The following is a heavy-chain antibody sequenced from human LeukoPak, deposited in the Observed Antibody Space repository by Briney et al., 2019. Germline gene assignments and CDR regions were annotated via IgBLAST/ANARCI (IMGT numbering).Heavy chain of an antibody. J-gene: IGHJ5*02. Sequence: SGGSLRLSCLASGFTFRDYYMSWIRQAPGKGLEWISYISGSGSAIYYADSVKGRFTISRDNAKNSLYLQMNSLRAEDTALYYCASGGVVVAATGWFDPWGQGTLVTVSS. CDR3: ASGGVVVAATGWFDP. V-gene: IGHV3-11*01. CDR2: ISGSGSAI. CDR1: GFTFRDYY. D-gene: IGHD2-15*01.